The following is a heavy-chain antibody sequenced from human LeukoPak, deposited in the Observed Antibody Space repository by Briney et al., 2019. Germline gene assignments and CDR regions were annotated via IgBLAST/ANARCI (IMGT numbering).Heavy chain of an antibody. D-gene: IGHD3-10*01. V-gene: IGHV3-30*04. CDR3: ARSPPGLWFGELFSY. CDR2: ISYDGRNK. J-gene: IGHJ4*02. CDR1: GFTFSSYA. Sequence: GGSLRLSCAASGFTFSSYAMHWVRQAPGKGLEWVAVISYDGRNKYYADSVKGRFTISRDNSKNTLYLQMNSLRAEDTAVYYCARSPPGLWFGELFSYWGQGTLVTVSS.